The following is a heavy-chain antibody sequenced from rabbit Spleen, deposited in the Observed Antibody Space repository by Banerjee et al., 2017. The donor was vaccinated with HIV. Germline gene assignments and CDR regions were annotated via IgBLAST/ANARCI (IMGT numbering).Heavy chain of an antibody. CDR1: GFSFSNKAV. D-gene: IGHD1-1*01. CDR2: INAVTGKA. V-gene: IGHV1S45*01. CDR3: ARDLVAVIGWNSNL. J-gene: IGHJ4*01. Sequence: QEQLVESGGGLVKPEGSLKLSCTASGFSFSNKAVMCWVRQAPGKGLEWIAFINAVTGKAVYASWAKVRFPFSKTSSTTVTLQMTSLTAADTATSFCARDLVAVIGWNSNLWGQGTLVTVS.